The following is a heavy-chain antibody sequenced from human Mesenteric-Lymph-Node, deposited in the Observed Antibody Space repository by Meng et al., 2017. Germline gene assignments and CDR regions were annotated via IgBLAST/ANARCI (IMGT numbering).Heavy chain of an antibody. CDR3: ARDFTMVRGVPNWFDP. D-gene: IGHD3-10*01. J-gene: IGHJ5*02. CDR2: VSPNSGGT. Sequence: ASVKVSCKASGGTFSSYAISWVRQAPGQGLEWMGWVSPNSGGTNYAQNFQGRVTMTRDTSISTAYMELTRLRSEDTAVYYCARDFTMVRGVPNWFDPWGQGTLVTVSS. V-gene: IGHV1-2*02. CDR1: GGTFSSYA.